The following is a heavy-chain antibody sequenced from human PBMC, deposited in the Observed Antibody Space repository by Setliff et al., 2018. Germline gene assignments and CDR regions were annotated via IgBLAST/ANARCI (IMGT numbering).Heavy chain of an antibody. Sequence: PGGSLRLSCAASGFTFSSYAMSWVRQAPGKGLEWVSAISGSGGSTYYADSVKGRFTISRDNSKNTLYLQMNSLRAEDTAVYYCATNGGYCSSTSCSLEDYWGQGTQVTVSS. CDR3: ATNGGYCSSTSCSLEDY. D-gene: IGHD2-2*01. V-gene: IGHV3-23*01. CDR1: GFTFSSYA. J-gene: IGHJ4*02. CDR2: ISGSGGST.